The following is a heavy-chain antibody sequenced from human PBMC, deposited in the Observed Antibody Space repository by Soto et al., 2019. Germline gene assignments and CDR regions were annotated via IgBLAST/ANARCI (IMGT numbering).Heavy chain of an antibody. J-gene: IGHJ6*02. Sequence: QLQLQESGPGLVKPSDTLSLTCTVSGVSIRSSSYYWGWIRQPPGMGQEWIGSIYYSGSTYYNPSLKIRVTISVDTSKHQFSLELSSVAAADPAVYYCSRSDPPRSSLPPYYYYSGMDVWGQGTTVIVSS. CDR1: GVSIRSSSYY. V-gene: IGHV4-39*01. D-gene: IGHD2-2*01. CDR3: SRSDPPRSSLPPYYYYSGMDV. CDR2: IYYSGST.